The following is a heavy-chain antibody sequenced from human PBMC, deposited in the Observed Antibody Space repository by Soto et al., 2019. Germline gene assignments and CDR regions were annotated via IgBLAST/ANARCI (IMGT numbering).Heavy chain of an antibody. V-gene: IGHV4-34*01. J-gene: IGHJ6*02. CDR3: AANRRSWYGMDV. CDR1: SGSFSGPY. D-gene: IGHD1-26*01. CDR2: LNHSGST. Sequence: SETLSLTWAVCSGSFSGPYWYWIRQPPGKGPEWIGELNHSGSTNYNLSLKSRVTISQERSKHQSSLKLSSVPAADRAVYYCAANRRSWYGMDVWGQGTKVTVSS.